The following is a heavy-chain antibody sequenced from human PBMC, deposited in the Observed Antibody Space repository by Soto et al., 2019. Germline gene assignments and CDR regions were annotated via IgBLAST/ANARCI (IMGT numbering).Heavy chain of an antibody. D-gene: IGHD1-26*01. J-gene: IGHJ4*02. CDR2: IYYSGST. CDR1: GGSISSYY. Sequence: SETLSLTCTVSGGSISSYYWSWIRQPPGKGLEWIGYIYYSGSTNYNPSLKSRVTISVDTSKNQFSLKLSSVTAADTAVYYCARNSGSYHMGLDYWGQGTLVT. V-gene: IGHV4-59*01. CDR3: ARNSGSYHMGLDY.